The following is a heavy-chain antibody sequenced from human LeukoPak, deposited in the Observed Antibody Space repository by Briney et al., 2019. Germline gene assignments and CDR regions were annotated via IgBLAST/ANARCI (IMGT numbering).Heavy chain of an antibody. D-gene: IGHD3-10*01. Sequence: PSETLSLTCTVSGGSLSSYYWSWIRQHPGKGLEWIGFIYYSGSAYYNPSLKSRVSISIDTSKNQFSLTLNSVTAADTAVYYCARGSDFFDYWGQGTLVTVSS. J-gene: IGHJ4*02. V-gene: IGHV4-59*06. CDR2: IYYSGSA. CDR1: GGSLSSYY. CDR3: ARGSDFFDY.